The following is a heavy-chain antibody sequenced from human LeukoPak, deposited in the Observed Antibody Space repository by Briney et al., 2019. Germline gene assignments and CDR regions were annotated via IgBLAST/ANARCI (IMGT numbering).Heavy chain of an antibody. D-gene: IGHD6-13*01. CDR2: INSDGRST. CDR3: AREAYSSIWYPFDH. CDR1: GFTFSTYW. Sequence: GGSLRLSCAASGFTFSTYWIHWVRQTPGKGLVWVSRINSDGRSTTYADSVQGRFTISRDNAKNTAHLQMNSLRAEDTAVYYCAREAYSSIWYPFDHWGQGTLVTVSS. J-gene: IGHJ4*02. V-gene: IGHV3-74*01.